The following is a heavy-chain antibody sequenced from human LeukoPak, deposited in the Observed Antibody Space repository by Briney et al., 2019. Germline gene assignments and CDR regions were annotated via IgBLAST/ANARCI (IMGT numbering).Heavy chain of an antibody. Sequence: PSETLSLTCAVYGGSFSGYYWSWIRQPPGKGLEWIGEINHSGSTNYNPSLKSRVTISVDTSKNQFSLKLSSVTAADTAVYYCARGRRLRPYYYGMDVWGQGTTVTVSS. CDR2: INHSGST. CDR1: GGSFSGYY. CDR3: ARGRRLRPYYYGMDV. D-gene: IGHD4-17*01. V-gene: IGHV4-34*01. J-gene: IGHJ6*02.